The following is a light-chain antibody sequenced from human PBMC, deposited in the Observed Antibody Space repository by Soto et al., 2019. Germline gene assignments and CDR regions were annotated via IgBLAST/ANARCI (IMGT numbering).Light chain of an antibody. CDR1: QSVSSN. J-gene: IGKJ4*01. CDR2: GAS. Sequence: EVVLTQSPATQSVSPGERATLSCRASQSVSSNLAWYQQTPGQAPRLLIYGASTRATGIPARFSGSGSGTDFTLTISRLEPEDFAVYYCQQYNTAPMTFGGGTKVDIK. CDR3: QQYNTAPMT. V-gene: IGKV3-15*01.